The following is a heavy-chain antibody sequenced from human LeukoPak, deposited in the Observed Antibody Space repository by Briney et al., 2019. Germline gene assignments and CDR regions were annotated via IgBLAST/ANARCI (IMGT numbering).Heavy chain of an antibody. D-gene: IGHD6-19*01. CDR1: GFIFSNHW. Sequence: TGGSLRLSCAVSGFIFSNHWMIWLRQAPGKGLEWVATVSPDGAEERYVDSVKGRFTISRDNGKNLLFLQMRSLSVDDTAMYYCVRDDRGLAMGSRDHGAQGTLVTVSS. CDR3: VRDDRGLAMGSRDH. CDR2: VSPDGAEE. J-gene: IGHJ4*02. V-gene: IGHV3-7*03.